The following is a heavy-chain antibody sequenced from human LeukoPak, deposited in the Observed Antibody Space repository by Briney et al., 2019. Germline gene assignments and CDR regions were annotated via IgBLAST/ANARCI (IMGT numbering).Heavy chain of an antibody. CDR1: GFTFGDYG. CDR3: TTVAIFGVVTLDS. J-gene: IGHJ4*02. D-gene: IGHD3-3*01. CDR2: IRSKAYGGTT. Sequence: GSLRLSCTASGFTFGDYGMSWVRQAPGKGLEWLGFIRSKAYGGTTEYAASVKGRFTISRDDSKSIAYLQMNSLKTEDTAVYYCTTVAIFGVVTLDSWGQGTLVTVSP. V-gene: IGHV3-49*04.